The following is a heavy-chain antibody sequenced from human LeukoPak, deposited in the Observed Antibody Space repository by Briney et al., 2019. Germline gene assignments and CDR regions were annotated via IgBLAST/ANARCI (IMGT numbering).Heavy chain of an antibody. CDR2: ISYDGSNK. CDR3: AREGPVTAIRRGFDY. CDR1: GFTFSSYA. J-gene: IGHJ4*02. Sequence: PGRSLRLSCAASGFTFSSYAMHWVRQAPGKGLEWVAVISYDGSNKYYADSVKGRFTISRDNSKNTLYLQMNSLRAEDTAVYCCAREGPVTAIRRGFDYWGQGTLVTVSS. D-gene: IGHD2-21*02. V-gene: IGHV3-30-3*01.